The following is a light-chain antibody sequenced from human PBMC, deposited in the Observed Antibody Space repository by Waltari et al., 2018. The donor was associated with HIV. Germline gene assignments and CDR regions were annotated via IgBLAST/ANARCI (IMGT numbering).Light chain of an antibody. CDR2: EVS. Sequence: QSALTQPASVSGSPGQSITISCTGTSSHIGSYNLVSWYQNHPGKAPKLMIYEVSTRPSGVSNRFSGSKSCNTASLTSSGLQAEDEADYYCCSYAGSSYVFGTGTKVTVL. CDR1: SSHIGSYNL. CDR3: CSYAGSSYV. V-gene: IGLV2-23*02. J-gene: IGLJ1*01.